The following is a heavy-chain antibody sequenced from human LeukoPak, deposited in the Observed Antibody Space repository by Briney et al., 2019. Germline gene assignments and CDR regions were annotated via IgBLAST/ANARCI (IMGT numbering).Heavy chain of an antibody. CDR1: GFTFSSYG. J-gene: IGHJ6*03. CDR3: AKDSSSSPYYYYMDV. Sequence: GGSLRLSCAASGFTFSSYGMHWVRQAPGKGLEWAAVIWYDGSNKYYADSVKGRFTISRDNSKNTLYLQMNSLRAEDTAVYYCAKDSSSSPYYYYMDVWGKGTTVTVSS. V-gene: IGHV3-33*06. D-gene: IGHD6-6*01. CDR2: IWYDGSNK.